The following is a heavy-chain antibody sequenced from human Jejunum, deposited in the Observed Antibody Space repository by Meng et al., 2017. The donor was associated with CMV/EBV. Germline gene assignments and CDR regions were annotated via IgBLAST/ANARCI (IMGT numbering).Heavy chain of an antibody. CDR2: INPDSGDT. CDR3: ARDYDILTGYYNTPGFFDY. V-gene: IGHV1-2*06. Sequence: TFTGYYIDWVRQAPGQGLEWVGRINPDSGDTNFAQKFQGRVTMTRDTSISTAYMELSRLRSDDTAVYYCARDYDILTGYYNTPGFFDYWGQGTLVTVSS. J-gene: IGHJ4*02. CDR1: TFTGYY. D-gene: IGHD3-9*01.